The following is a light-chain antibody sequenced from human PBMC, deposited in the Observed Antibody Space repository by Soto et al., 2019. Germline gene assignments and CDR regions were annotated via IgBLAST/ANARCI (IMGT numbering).Light chain of an antibody. CDR3: CSYAGDITWV. CDR2: EDT. Sequence: QSALTQPASVSGSPGQSITISCTGSSSDVGSYNLVSWYQQHPGKVPKVIIYEDTKRPSGVSNRFSGSKFGNTASLTISGLQAEDEADYYCCSYAGDITWVFGGGTKLTVL. V-gene: IGLV2-23*01. J-gene: IGLJ3*02. CDR1: SSDVGSYNL.